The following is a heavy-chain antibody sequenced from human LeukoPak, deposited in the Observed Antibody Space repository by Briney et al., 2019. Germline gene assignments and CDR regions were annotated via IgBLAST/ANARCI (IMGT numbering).Heavy chain of an antibody. Sequence: GGSLRLSCAASGFTFTTYAMSWVRQAPGKGLEWVGRIKSKTDGGTTDYTTPVKGRFTISRDDSKNTLYLQMNSLKTEDTAVYYCTTVFRGAFDYWGQGTLVTVSS. CDR1: GFTFTTYA. D-gene: IGHD3-3*01. CDR3: TTVFRGAFDY. V-gene: IGHV3-15*01. CDR2: IKSKTDGGTT. J-gene: IGHJ4*02.